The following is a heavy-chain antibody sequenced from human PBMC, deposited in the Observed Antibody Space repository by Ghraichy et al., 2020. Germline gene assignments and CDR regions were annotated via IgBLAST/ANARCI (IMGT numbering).Heavy chain of an antibody. CDR1: GYIFSDYY. J-gene: IGHJ4*02. CDR2: INPNTGRT. CDR3: ARDFGPDNDFWRGYYNDY. V-gene: IGHV1-2*02. D-gene: IGHD3-3*01. Sequence: ALVKVSCKASGYIFSDYYMHWVRQVPGHGLEWMGWINPNTGRTDYAQKFQDRVTMTRDTSMSTAYMELTSLRIDDTAVYFCARDFGPDNDFWRGYYNDYWGKGTLVTVS.